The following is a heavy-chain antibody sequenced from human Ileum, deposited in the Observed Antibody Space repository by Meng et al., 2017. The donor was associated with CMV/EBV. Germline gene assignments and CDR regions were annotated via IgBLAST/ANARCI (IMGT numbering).Heavy chain of an antibody. J-gene: IGHJ6*02. CDR1: GASISRNY. CDR3: ARVAAALLFAPPSLQFYGVDV. Sequence: SETLSLTCTVSGASISRNYWSWIRQSAGKGLEWIGYINKSGTTDYNPSLKSRVTISIDTSKNQFSLTLYSVTAADTAVYFCARVAAALLFAPPSLQFYGVDVWGQGTTVTVSS. D-gene: IGHD6-13*01. CDR2: INKSGTT. V-gene: IGHV4-59*01.